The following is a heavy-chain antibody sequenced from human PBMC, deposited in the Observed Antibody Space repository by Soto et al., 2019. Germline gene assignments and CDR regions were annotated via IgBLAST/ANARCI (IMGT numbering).Heavy chain of an antibody. CDR3: AKDAGDAGSGPFDY. D-gene: IGHD2-15*01. Sequence: EVQVVESGGGLVQPGRSLRLSCAASGVTFDDFAMHWVRQVPGKGLEWVSGISWHSGRIGYADSVNGRFTISRDNSKNSLYLQINSLRAEDTALYYCAKDAGDAGSGPFDYWGQGTLVNVSS. J-gene: IGHJ4*02. CDR2: ISWHSGRI. V-gene: IGHV3-9*01. CDR1: GVTFDDFA.